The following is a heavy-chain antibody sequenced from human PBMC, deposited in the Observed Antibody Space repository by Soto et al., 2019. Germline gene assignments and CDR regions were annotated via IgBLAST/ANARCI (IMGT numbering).Heavy chain of an antibody. V-gene: IGHV3-23*01. CDR3: AKVVDIVLMVYEYYFDY. Sequence: LSLTCAASGFTFSSYAMSWVRQAPGKGLEWVSAISGSGGSTYYADSVKGRFTISRDNSKNTLYLQMNSLRAEDTAVYYCAKVVDIVLMVYEYYFDYWGQGTLVTVSS. CDR2: ISGSGGST. J-gene: IGHJ4*02. D-gene: IGHD2-8*01. CDR1: GFTFSSYA.